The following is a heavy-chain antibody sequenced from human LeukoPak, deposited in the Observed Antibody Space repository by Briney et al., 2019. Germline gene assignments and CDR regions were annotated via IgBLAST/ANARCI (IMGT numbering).Heavy chain of an antibody. J-gene: IGHJ4*02. Sequence: PGGSLRLSCAASGFTFSSYAMSWVRQAPGKGLEWVSAISGSGGSTYYADSVKGRFTISRDNSKNTLYLQMNSLRAEDTAVYYCATPLLTYYYGSGSYGSYYLDYWGQGTLVTVSS. CDR2: ISGSGGST. V-gene: IGHV3-23*01. D-gene: IGHD3-10*01. CDR3: ATPLLTYYYGSGSYGSYYLDY. CDR1: GFTFSSYA.